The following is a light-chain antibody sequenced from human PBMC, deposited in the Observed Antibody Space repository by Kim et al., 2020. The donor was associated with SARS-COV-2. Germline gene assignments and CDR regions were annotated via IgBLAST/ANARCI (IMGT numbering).Light chain of an antibody. CDR2: EGS. Sequence: QSALTQPASVSGSPGQSITISCTGTSSDVGSYNLISWYQQRPGKAPKLMIYEGSKRPSGVSNRFSGSKSGNTASLTISGLQAEDEADYYCCSYAGSRVFGRGTQRSVL. V-gene: IGLV2-23*01. CDR3: CSYAGSRV. J-gene: IGLJ3*02. CDR1: SSDVGSYNL.